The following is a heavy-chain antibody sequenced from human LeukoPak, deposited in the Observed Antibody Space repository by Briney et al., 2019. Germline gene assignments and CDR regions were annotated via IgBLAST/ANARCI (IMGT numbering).Heavy chain of an antibody. CDR3: AKVLTYYPGSGSYYPDF. Sequence: GGSLRLSCAASGFTFKNFGMHWVRQAPGKGLEWVAFIRYDGSNKYYADSVKGRFTISRGNSKNVLDLQLNSLRPEDTAFYYCAKVLTYYPGSGSYYPDFWGQGTLVTVSS. J-gene: IGHJ4*02. CDR1: GFTFKNFG. D-gene: IGHD3-10*01. CDR2: IRYDGSNK. V-gene: IGHV3-30*02.